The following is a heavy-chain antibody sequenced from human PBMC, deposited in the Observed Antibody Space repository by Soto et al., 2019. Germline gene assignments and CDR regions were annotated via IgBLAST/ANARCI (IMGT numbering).Heavy chain of an antibody. CDR1: GVSISSYF. CDR3: ARIGGYHGPLDY. CDR2: TCHRGST. V-gene: IGHV4-59*01. D-gene: IGHD3-16*02. Sequence: SETLSLTCSVSGVSISSYFWSWIRQPPGRGLEWIGYTCHRGSTNYSPSLKSRVAISLDTSENQFSLKVSSVTAADAAVYYCARIGGYHGPLDYWGQGTPVTVSS. J-gene: IGHJ4*02.